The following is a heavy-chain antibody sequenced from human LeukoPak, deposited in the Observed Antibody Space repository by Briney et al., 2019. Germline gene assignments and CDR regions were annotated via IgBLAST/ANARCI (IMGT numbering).Heavy chain of an antibody. J-gene: IGHJ3*02. CDR3: ARAVYRKQDYYDSGGPTGDAFDI. D-gene: IGHD3-22*01. V-gene: IGHV3-21*01. CDR1: GFTFSSYS. Sequence: AGGSLRLSCAASGFTFSSYSMNWVRQAPGKGLEWVSSISSSSSYIYYADSVKGRFTISRDNAKNSLYLQMNSLRAEDTAVYYCARAVYRKQDYYDSGGPTGDAFDIWGQGTMVTVSS. CDR2: ISSSSSYI.